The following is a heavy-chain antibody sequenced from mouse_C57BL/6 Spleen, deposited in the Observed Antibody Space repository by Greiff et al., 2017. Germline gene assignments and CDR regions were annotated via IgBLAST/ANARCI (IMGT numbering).Heavy chain of an antibody. D-gene: IGHD1-1*01. J-gene: IGHJ2*01. V-gene: IGHV14-4*01. CDR2: IDPENGDT. CDR1: GFNIKDDY. CDR3: TVYYYGSSPSFDY. Sequence: EVQLQQSGAELVRPGASVKLSCTASGFNIKDDYMHWVKQRPEQGLEWIGWIDPENGDTEYASKFQGKATIPADTSSNTAYLQLSSLTSEDTAVYYCTVYYYGSSPSFDYWGQGTTLTVSS.